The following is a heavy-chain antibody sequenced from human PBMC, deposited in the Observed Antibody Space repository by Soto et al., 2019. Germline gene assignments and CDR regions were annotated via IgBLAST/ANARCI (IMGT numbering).Heavy chain of an antibody. V-gene: IGHV4-31*03. CDR2: IYHTGKT. CDR1: GGSISSGGYY. CDR3: ARDLPSACNDGTGNCYYNTFDY. D-gene: IGHD2-21*02. Sequence: QVQLQESGPGLVQPSQTLSLTCTVSGGSISSGGYYWSWIRQHPGEALEWIGYIYHTGKTYYTSSLKSRVTISVDTSKNQFSLRLSSVTAADTAVYYCARDLPSACNDGTGNCYYNTFDYWGQGILVTVSS. J-gene: IGHJ4*02.